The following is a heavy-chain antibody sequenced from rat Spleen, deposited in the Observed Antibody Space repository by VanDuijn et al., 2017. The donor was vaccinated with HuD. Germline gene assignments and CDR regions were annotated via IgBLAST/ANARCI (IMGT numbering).Heavy chain of an antibody. V-gene: IGHV5-29*01. D-gene: IGHD1-4*01. CDR2: ISNTGDT. CDR3: SPLPGYNLDY. CDR1: GFTFSNYG. J-gene: IGHJ2*01. Sequence: EVQLVESGGGLVQPGRSLKLSCAASGFTFSNYGMAWVRQAPTKWLEWVATISNTGDTFYPDSVKVRFSISRDDAKSTIYLYMNSLRSEDTATYYCSPLPGYNLDYWGQGVMVTASS.